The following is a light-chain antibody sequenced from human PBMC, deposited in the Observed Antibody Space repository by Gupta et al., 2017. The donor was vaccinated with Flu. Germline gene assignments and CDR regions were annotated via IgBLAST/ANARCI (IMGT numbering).Light chain of an antibody. V-gene: IGKV1-33*01. Sequence: PSSLSASAGDRVTITCQASHDINIYLNWYQQRPGQAPRLLIYDALKLERGFPSRFSENGSGTHFSLTIDSLRPEDIATYYCQQDDSRPVTFGGGTKVEIK. CDR2: DAL. CDR1: HDINIY. CDR3: QQDDSRPVT. J-gene: IGKJ4*01.